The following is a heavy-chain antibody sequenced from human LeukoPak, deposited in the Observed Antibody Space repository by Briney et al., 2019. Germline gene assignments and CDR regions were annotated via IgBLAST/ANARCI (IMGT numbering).Heavy chain of an antibody. CDR3: ARVLVRGILSGGSCPPGY. Sequence: ASVKVSCKASGYTFTGYYMHWVRQAPGQGLEWMGWINPNSGGTNYAQKFQGRVTMTRDTSISTAYMELSRLRSDDTAVYYCARVLVRGILSGGSCPPGYWGQGTLVTVSS. V-gene: IGHV1-2*02. CDR2: INPNSGGT. D-gene: IGHD2-15*01. CDR1: GYTFTGYY. J-gene: IGHJ4*02.